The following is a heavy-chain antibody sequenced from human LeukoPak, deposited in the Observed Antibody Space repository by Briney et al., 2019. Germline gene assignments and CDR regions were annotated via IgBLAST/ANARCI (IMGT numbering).Heavy chain of an antibody. CDR3: AREWGSSSVNYYYGMDV. Sequence: GGSLRLSCAASGFTFSSYAMHWVRQAPGKGLEWVAVISYDGSNKYYADSVKGRFTISRDNSKNTLYLQMNGLRAEDTAVYYCAREWGSSSVNYYYGMDVWGQGTTVTVSS. CDR2: ISYDGSNK. D-gene: IGHD6-6*01. CDR1: GFTFSSYA. J-gene: IGHJ6*02. V-gene: IGHV3-30-3*01.